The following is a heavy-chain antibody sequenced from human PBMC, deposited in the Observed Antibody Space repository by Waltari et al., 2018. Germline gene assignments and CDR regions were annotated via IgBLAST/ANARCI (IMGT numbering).Heavy chain of an antibody. V-gene: IGHV3-21*01. Sequence: VQLMESGGGLVKPGGSLRLSCAASGFSFSSYNINWVRQAPGKGLEWVSSITSSGRIFYAASVRGRFTISRDNTKSSLYLQMNYLRVEDTAVYYCARDRSSDDAFDIWGQGTVVT. CDR2: ITSSGRI. J-gene: IGHJ3*02. CDR3: ARDRSSDDAFDI. CDR1: GFSFSSYN.